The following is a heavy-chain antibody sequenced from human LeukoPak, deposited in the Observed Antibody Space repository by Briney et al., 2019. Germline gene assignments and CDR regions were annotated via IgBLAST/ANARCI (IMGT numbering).Heavy chain of an antibody. CDR2: ISYDGSNK. J-gene: IGHJ3*02. CDR1: GFTFSSYG. CDR3: AKAEIAAALYDAFDI. D-gene: IGHD6-13*01. Sequence: PGRSLRLSCAASGFTFSSYGMHWVRQAPGKGLEWVAVISYDGSNKYYADSVKGRFTISRDNSKNTLYLQMNSLRAEDTAVYYCAKAEIAAALYDAFDIWGQGTMVTVSS. V-gene: IGHV3-30*18.